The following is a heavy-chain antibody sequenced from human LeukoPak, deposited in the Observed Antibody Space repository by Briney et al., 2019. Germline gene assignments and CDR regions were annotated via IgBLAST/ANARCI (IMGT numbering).Heavy chain of an antibody. CDR1: GGSISSYY. D-gene: IGHD3-3*01. CDR2: IYYSGSI. Sequence: PSETLSLTCTVSGGSISSYYWSWIRQPPGKGLEWIGYIYYSGSIKYNPSLKSRVTISVDTSKNQFSLKLSYVTAADTAVYYCARVDVFGVVSSDYYYYYMDVWGKGTTVTVSS. J-gene: IGHJ6*03. V-gene: IGHV4-59*12. CDR3: ARVDVFGVVSSDYYYYYMDV.